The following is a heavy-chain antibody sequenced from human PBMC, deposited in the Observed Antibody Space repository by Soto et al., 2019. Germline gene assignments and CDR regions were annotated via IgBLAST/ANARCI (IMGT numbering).Heavy chain of an antibody. CDR3: ARAWDIVATTHSDI. Sequence: EVQLVESGGGLVKPGGSLRLSCAASGFTFSRYNMNWVRQAPGKGLEWVSSISSSSSYIYYADSVKGRFTISRDNAKNSLYLQMNSLRAEDTAVYYCARAWDIVATTHSDIWGQGTMVTVSS. CDR2: ISSSSSYI. D-gene: IGHD5-12*01. CDR1: GFTFSRYN. V-gene: IGHV3-21*01. J-gene: IGHJ3*02.